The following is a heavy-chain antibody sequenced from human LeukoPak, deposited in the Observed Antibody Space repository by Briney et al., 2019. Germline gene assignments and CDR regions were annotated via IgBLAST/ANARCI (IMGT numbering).Heavy chain of an antibody. Sequence: SETLSLTCTVSGGSISSSSYYWGWIRQPPGKGLEWIGSIYYSGSTYYNPSLKSRVTISVDTSKNQFSLKLSSVTAADTAVYYCARGLITMVRGSCFDYWGQGTLVTVSS. CDR1: GGSISSSSYY. CDR3: ARGLITMVRGSCFDY. CDR2: IYYSGST. V-gene: IGHV4-39*07. D-gene: IGHD3-10*01. J-gene: IGHJ4*02.